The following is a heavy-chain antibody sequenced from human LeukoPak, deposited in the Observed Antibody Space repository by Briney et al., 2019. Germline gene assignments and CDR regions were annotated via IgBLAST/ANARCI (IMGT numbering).Heavy chain of an antibody. CDR2: ISQDGNSQ. V-gene: IGHV3-30-3*01. Sequence: GGSLRLSCAASGFTFSGFAMHWVRQAPGKGLEWVTLISQDGNSQSYADSVKGRFIISRDNSENTLYLQMNSLRPDDTAVYYCAREYSPTGYRSLRDWGQGTLVTVSS. J-gene: IGHJ4*02. CDR3: AREYSPTGYRSLRD. D-gene: IGHD5/OR15-5a*01. CDR1: GFTFSGFA.